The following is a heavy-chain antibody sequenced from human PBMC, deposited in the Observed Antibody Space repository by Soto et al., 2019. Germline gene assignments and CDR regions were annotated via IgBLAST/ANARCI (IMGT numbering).Heavy chain of an antibody. CDR3: ARYRSDGSASFDS. CDR1: GFTFNTYA. D-gene: IGHD3-9*01. Sequence: GGSLRLSCAASGFTFNTYAITWGRQTPGKGLEWVSFITTRGARTYYADPVRGRFTISTDSSRNTLYLQMNSLRPDDTAVYFCARYRSDGSASFDSWGQGTRVTVSS. J-gene: IGHJ4*02. CDR2: ITTRGART. V-gene: IGHV3-23*01.